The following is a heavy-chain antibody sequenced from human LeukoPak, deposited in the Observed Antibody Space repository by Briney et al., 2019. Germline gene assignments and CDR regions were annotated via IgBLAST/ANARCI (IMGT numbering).Heavy chain of an antibody. CDR3: ARDTSGNFDY. D-gene: IGHD6-19*01. CDR1: GYTLTELS. V-gene: IGHV1-69*13. CDR2: IIPIFGTA. Sequence: GASVKVSCTVSGYTLTELSMHWVRQAPGKGLEWMGGIIPIFGTANYAQKFQGRVTITADESTSTAYMELSSLRSEDTAVYYCARDTSGNFDYWGQGTLVTVSS. J-gene: IGHJ4*02.